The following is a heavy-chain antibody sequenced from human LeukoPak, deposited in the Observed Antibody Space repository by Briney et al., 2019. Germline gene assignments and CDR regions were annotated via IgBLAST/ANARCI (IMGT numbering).Heavy chain of an antibody. CDR3: AKDIAGSFDY. CDR2: ISWNSGSI. J-gene: IGHJ4*02. Sequence: PGGSLRLSCAASGFTFDDYAMHWVRQAPGKGLEWVSGISWNSGSIGYADSVKGRFTISRDNAKNSLYQQMNSLRAEDTALYYCAKDIAGSFDYWGQGTLVTVSS. CDR1: GFTFDDYA. V-gene: IGHV3-9*01.